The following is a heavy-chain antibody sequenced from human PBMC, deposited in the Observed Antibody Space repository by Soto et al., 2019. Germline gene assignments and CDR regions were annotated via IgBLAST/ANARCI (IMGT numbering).Heavy chain of an antibody. J-gene: IGHJ2*01. D-gene: IGHD2-2*01. V-gene: IGHV3-48*03. CDR1: ACTFSSYE. Sequence: CGSRRLSCAASACTFSSYEMNWVRQAPGKGLEWVSYISSGASTIYYADSVKGRFTISRDNAKNSLYLQMNSLRSEDSAVDYCASGSQLLSSWGRGALVTVFS. CDR3: ASGSQLLSS. CDR2: ISSGASTI.